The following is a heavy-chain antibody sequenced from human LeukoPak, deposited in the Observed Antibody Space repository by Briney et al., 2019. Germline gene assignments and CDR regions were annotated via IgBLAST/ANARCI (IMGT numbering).Heavy chain of an antibody. CDR3: AKDRYSYAFEYSDS. CDR2: ISNDGSKK. Sequence: GGSLRLSCAASGFSFSSYGMHWVRQAPGKGLDWVAVISNDGSKKYYADSVKGRFTISRDNSKNTLSLQVSSLRTEDTAVYYCAKDRYSYAFEYSDSWGQGTLVTVSS. CDR1: GFSFSSYG. J-gene: IGHJ4*02. V-gene: IGHV3-30*18. D-gene: IGHD5-18*01.